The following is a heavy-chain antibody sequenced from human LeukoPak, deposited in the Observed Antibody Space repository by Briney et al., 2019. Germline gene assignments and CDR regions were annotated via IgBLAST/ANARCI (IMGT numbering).Heavy chain of an antibody. D-gene: IGHD6-13*01. V-gene: IGHV4-59*01. CDR1: GGSISSYY. CDR3: ARVGYSSSWYEYYYYGMDV. CDR2: IYYSGST. J-gene: IGHJ6*02. Sequence: SETLSLTCTVPGGSISSYYWSWIRQPPGKGLEWIGYIYYSGSTNYNPSLKSRVTISVDTSKNQFSLKLSSVTAADTAVYYCARVGYSSSWYEYYYYGMDVWGQGTTVTVSS.